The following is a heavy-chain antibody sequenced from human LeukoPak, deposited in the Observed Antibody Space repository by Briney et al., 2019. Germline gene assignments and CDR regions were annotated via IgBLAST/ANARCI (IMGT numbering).Heavy chain of an antibody. D-gene: IGHD1-26*01. CDR1: GFTFSSYG. CDR2: IRYDGKIK. J-gene: IGHJ4*02. CDR3: AKDHSMGAIH. V-gene: IGHV3-30*02. Sequence: GGSLRLSCAASGFTFSSYGMHWLRQAPGKGLYWVAFIRYDGKIKYYADTVKGRFTISRDNSKNTLYLQMSSLRAEDTAVYYCAKDHSMGAIHWGQGTLVTVSS.